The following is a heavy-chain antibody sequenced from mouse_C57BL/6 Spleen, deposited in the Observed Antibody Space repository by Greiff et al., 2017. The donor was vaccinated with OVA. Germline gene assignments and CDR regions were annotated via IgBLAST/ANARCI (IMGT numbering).Heavy chain of an antibody. CDR1: GFTFSSYA. Sequence: EVQLVESGGGLVKPGGSLKLSCAASGFTFSSYAMSWVRQTPEKRLEWVATISDGGSYTYYPDNVKGRFTISRDNAKNNLYLQMSHLKSEDTAMYYCARAGYDGYHQGYWGQGTTLTVSS. CDR3: ARAGYDGYHQGY. J-gene: IGHJ2*01. D-gene: IGHD2-3*01. V-gene: IGHV5-4*01. CDR2: ISDGGSYT.